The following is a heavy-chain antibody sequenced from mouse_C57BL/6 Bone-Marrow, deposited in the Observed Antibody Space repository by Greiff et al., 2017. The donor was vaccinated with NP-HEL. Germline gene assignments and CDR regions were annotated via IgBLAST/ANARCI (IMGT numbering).Heavy chain of an antibody. CDR3: ARGGWLGAWFAY. D-gene: IGHD2-3*01. CDR2: ISSGSSTI. J-gene: IGHJ3*01. CDR1: GFTFSDYG. Sequence: EVKLMESGGGLVKPGGSLKLSCAASGFTFSDYGMHWVRQAPEKGLEWVAYISSGSSTIYYADTVKGRFTISRDNAKNTLFLQMTSLRSEDTAMYYCARGGWLGAWFAYWGQGTLVTVSA. V-gene: IGHV5-17*01.